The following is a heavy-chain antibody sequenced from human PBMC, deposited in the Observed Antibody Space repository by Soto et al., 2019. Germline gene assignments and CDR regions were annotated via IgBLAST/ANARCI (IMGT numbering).Heavy chain of an antibody. CDR1: GYTFTSYG. V-gene: IGHV1-18*01. J-gene: IGHJ3*02. CDR3: ASPNKDKVDAFDI. CDR2: ISAYNGNT. Sequence: TSVKVSCKASGYTFTSYGISWVRQAPGQGLEWMGWISAYNGNTNYAQKLQGRVTMTTDTSTSTAYMELRSLRSDDTAVYYCASPNKDKVDAFDIWGQGTMVTVSS.